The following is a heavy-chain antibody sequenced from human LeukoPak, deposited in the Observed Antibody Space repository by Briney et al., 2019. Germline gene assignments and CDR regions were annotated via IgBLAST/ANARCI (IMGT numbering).Heavy chain of an antibody. Sequence: SETLSLTCTVSRGSISSPTWWTWVRQSPEKGLEWIGEIYRDGSTSYNPSLMSRLKVSIDKSTNQFSLKVTPVTAADTAVYYCASRTATGLEGFDIWGQGTMVTVSS. D-gene: IGHD1-1*01. J-gene: IGHJ3*02. CDR3: ASRTATGLEGFDI. CDR1: RGSISSPTW. V-gene: IGHV4-4*02. CDR2: IYRDGST.